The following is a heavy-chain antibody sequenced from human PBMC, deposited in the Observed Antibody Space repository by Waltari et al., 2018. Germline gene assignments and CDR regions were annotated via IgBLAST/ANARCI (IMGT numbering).Heavy chain of an antibody. D-gene: IGHD6-13*01. Sequence: QVQLQESGPGLVKPSQTLSLTCTVSGSSISSGAYYWTWIRQPPGKGLEWIGYIYYSGSTYYNPSLKSRVTISVDTSKNQFSLKLSSVTAADTAVYYCARAGIAADYYFDYWGQGTLVTVSS. CDR1: GSSISSGAYY. CDR3: ARAGIAADYYFDY. J-gene: IGHJ4*02. V-gene: IGHV4-30-4*08. CDR2: IYYSGST.